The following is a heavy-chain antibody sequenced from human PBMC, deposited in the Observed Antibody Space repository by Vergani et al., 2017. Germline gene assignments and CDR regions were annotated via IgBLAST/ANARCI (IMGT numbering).Heavy chain of an antibody. J-gene: IGHJ4*02. CDR3: ARFVKGLNYYGSGSSQYYFDY. V-gene: IGHV3-33*01. D-gene: IGHD3-10*01. Sequence: QVQLVESGGGVVQPGRSLRLSCAASGFTFSSYGMHWVRQAPGKGLEWVAVIWYDGSNKYYADSVKGRFTISRDNSKNTLYLQMNSLRAEDTAVYYCARFVKGLNYYGSGSSQYYFDYWGQGTLVTVSS. CDR1: GFTFSSYG. CDR2: IWYDGSNK.